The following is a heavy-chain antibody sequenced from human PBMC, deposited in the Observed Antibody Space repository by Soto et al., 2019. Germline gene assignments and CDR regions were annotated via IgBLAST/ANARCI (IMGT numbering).Heavy chain of an antibody. CDR2: ISGSGGST. D-gene: IGHD2-15*01. CDR1: GFTFSSYA. Sequence: SLRLSCAASGFTFSSYAMSWVRQAPGKWLEWVSAISGSGGSTYYADSVKGRFTISRDNSKNTLYLQMNSLRAEDTAVYYCAKDRGDRWYHDASDMWGQGTMVNVSS. J-gene: IGHJ3*02. CDR3: AKDRGDRWYHDASDM. V-gene: IGHV3-23*01.